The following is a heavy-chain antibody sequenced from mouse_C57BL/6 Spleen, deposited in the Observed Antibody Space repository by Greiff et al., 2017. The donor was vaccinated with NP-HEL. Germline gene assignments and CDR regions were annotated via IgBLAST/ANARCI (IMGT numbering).Heavy chain of an antibody. CDR3: ARGGDSSGYDAMDY. D-gene: IGHD3-2*02. J-gene: IGHJ4*01. V-gene: IGHV1-81*01. CDR2: IYPRSGNT. Sequence: VKLQQSGAELARPGASVKLSCKASGYTFTSYGISWVKQRTGQGLEWIGEIYPRSGNTYYNEKFKGKATLTADKSSSTAYMELRSLTSEDSAVYFCARGGDSSGYDAMDYWGQGTSVTVSS. CDR1: GYTFTSYG.